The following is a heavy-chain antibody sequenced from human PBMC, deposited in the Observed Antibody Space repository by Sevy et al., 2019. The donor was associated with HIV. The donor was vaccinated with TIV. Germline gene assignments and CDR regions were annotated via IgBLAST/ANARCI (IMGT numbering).Heavy chain of an antibody. CDR1: GDPINSGSYY. V-gene: IGHV4-61*02. CDR3: ARQYGSGSYFWLV. CDR2: IYSSGET. J-gene: IGHJ4*02. D-gene: IGHD3-10*01. Sequence: SETLSLTCTVSGDPINSGSYYWSWIRQPAGKGPEWIGRIYSSGETNYNPSLNSRVTISLDTSKNQFFLKLSSVTASDTAVYYCARQYGSGSYFWLVWGQGTLVTVSS.